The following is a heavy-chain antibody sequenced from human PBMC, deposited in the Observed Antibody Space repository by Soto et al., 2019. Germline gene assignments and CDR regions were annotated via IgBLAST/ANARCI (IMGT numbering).Heavy chain of an antibody. Sequence: PGGSLRLSCAASGFTFSSYAMSWVRQAPGKGLEWVSAISGSGGSTYYADSVKGRFTISRDNSKNTLYLQMNSLRAEDTAVYYCARDDDDYGDYRYGYWGQGTLVTVSS. CDR1: GFTFSSYA. J-gene: IGHJ4*02. V-gene: IGHV3-23*01. CDR2: ISGSGGST. CDR3: ARDDDDYGDYRYGY. D-gene: IGHD4-17*01.